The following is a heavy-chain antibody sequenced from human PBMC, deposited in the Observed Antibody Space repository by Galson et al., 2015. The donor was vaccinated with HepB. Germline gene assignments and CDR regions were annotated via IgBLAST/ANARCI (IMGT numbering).Heavy chain of an antibody. V-gene: IGHV3-64*05. Sequence: SLRLSCAASGFSFSSYAMHWVRQAPGKGLEYVSAISSNGGGTYYADSVKGRFTISRDNSKNTMYVQMSSLRAEDTAVYYCVKDEWALIDGMDVWGQGTTVTVSS. CDR1: GFSFSSYA. D-gene: IGHD1-26*01. J-gene: IGHJ6*02. CDR2: ISSNGGGT. CDR3: VKDEWALIDGMDV.